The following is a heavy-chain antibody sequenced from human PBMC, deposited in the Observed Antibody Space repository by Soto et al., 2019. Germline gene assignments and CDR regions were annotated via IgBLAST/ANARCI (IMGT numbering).Heavy chain of an antibody. V-gene: IGHV1-2*04. J-gene: IGHJ3*02. CDR3: ARGYYYDSSGYYYVALQPYDAFDI. CDR2: INPNSGGT. CDR1: GYTFTGYY. Sequence: ASVKVSCKASGYTFTGYYMHWVRQAPGQGLEWMGRINPNSGGTNYAQKFQGWVTMTRDTSISTAYMELSRLRSDDTAVYYCARGYYYDSSGYYYVALQPYDAFDIWGQGTMVTVSS. D-gene: IGHD3-22*01.